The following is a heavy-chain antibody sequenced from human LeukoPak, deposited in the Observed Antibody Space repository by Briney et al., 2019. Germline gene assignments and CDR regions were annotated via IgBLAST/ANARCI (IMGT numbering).Heavy chain of an antibody. CDR1: GGTFSSYA. D-gene: IGHD3-22*01. V-gene: IGHV1-69*05. J-gene: IGHJ4*02. CDR3: ARDRYYDSSGYNHDY. Sequence: SVKVSCKASGGTFSSYAISWVRQAPGQGLEWMGGVIPIFGTANYAQKFQGRVTITTDESTSTAYMELSSLRSEDTAVYYCARDRYYDSSGYNHDYWGQGTLVTVSS. CDR2: VIPIFGTA.